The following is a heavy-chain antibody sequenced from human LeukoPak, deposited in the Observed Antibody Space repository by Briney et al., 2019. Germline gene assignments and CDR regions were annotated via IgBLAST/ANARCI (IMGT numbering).Heavy chain of an antibody. V-gene: IGHV1-18*01. J-gene: IGHJ4*02. CDR3: AKEWFGEQSPFDY. CDR2: ISAYNGNT. Sequence: ASVKVSCTASGYTFTSYGISWVRQAPGQGLEWMGWISAYNGNTNYAQKLQGRVTMTTDTSTSTAYMELRSLRADDTVVYYCAKEWFGEQSPFDYWGQGTLVTVCS. D-gene: IGHD3-10*01. CDR1: GYTFTSYG.